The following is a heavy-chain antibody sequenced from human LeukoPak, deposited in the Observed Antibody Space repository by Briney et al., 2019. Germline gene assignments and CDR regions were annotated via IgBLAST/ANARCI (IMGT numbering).Heavy chain of an antibody. J-gene: IGHJ4*02. V-gene: IGHV4-34*01. D-gene: IGHD3-22*01. Sequence: NPSETLSLTCAVYGGSFSGYYWSWIRQPPGKGLEWIGEINHSGSTNYNPSLKSRVTISVDPSKNQFSLKLSSVTAADTAVYYCARGALYYYDSSGYSPYYFDYWGQGTLVTVSS. CDR3: ARGALYYYDSSGYSPYYFDY. CDR2: INHSGST. CDR1: GGSFSGYY.